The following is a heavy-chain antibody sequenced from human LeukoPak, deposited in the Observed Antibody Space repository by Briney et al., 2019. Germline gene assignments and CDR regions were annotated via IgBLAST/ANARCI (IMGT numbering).Heavy chain of an antibody. D-gene: IGHD5-18*01. CDR2: ISGSGGST. Sequence: GGSLRLSCAASGFTSSSYAMSWVRQAPGKGLEWVSAISGSGGSTYYADSVKGRFTISRDNSKNTLYLQMNSLRAEDTAVYYCAKHVIGIQLWLLLFDYWGQGTLVTVSS. CDR3: AKHVIGIQLWLLLFDY. CDR1: GFTSSSYA. J-gene: IGHJ4*02. V-gene: IGHV3-23*01.